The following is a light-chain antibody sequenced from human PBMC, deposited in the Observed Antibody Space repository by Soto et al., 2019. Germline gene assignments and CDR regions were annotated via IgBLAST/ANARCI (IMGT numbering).Light chain of an antibody. V-gene: IGKV3-20*01. CDR2: GAS. CDR1: QTVTSSY. J-gene: IGKJ4*01. Sequence: EIVLTQSPGTMSLSPGERATLSSRASQTVTSSYLAWYQQKPGQAPRLLIYGASSRATGIPDRFRGSGSGTDFTLTISSLQPDDFATYYCQQYKSYPLTFGGGTKVDIK. CDR3: QQYKSYPLT.